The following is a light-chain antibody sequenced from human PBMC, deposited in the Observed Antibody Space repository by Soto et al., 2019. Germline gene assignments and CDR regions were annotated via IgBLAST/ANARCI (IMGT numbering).Light chain of an antibody. Sequence: QSALTQPASVSGSPGQSITISCTGTSSDIGGYNFVSWYQQHPGKAPKLIIYDVTNRPSGVSNRFSGSKSGNTASLTISGLQVGDVSDYHRRPNTSSCPFSAFCSGTKVPV. J-gene: IGLJ6*01. V-gene: IGLV2-14*01. CDR1: SSDIGGYNF. CDR3: RPNTSSCPFSA. CDR2: DVT.